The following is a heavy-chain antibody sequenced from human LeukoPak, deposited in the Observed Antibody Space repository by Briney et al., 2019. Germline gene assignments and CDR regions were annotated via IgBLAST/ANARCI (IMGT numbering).Heavy chain of an antibody. V-gene: IGHV3-30-3*01. CDR1: GFTFSTYA. CDR2: ISYDGSNK. CDR3: ATSSSSGRPSAY. D-gene: IGHD6-6*01. J-gene: IGHJ4*02. Sequence: PGGSLRLSCAASGFTFSTYAMRWVRQAPGKGLEWVAVISYDGSNKYYADSVKGRFTISRDNSKNTLYLQMNSLKAEDTAVYYCATSSSSGRPSAYWGQGTLVTVSS.